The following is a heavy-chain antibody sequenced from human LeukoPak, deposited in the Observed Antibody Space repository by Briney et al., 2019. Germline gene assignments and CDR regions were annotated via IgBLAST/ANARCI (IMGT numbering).Heavy chain of an antibody. D-gene: IGHD3-3*01. V-gene: IGHV4-34*01. CDR3: ARANDFWSGYSSGYYGMDV. J-gene: IGHJ6*02. Sequence: SETLSLTCVVHGGSFSNYYWSWIRQPPGKGLEWIGEINHSGSTNYNPSLTSRVTISVDRSKNQFSLKLSSVTAADTAVYYCARANDFWSGYSSGYYGMDVWGQGTTVTVSS. CDR2: INHSGST. CDR1: GGSFSNYY.